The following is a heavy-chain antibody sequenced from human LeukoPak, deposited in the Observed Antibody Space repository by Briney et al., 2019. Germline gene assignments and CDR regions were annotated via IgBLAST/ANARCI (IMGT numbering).Heavy chain of an antibody. CDR2: IYHSGST. CDR3: ARVGATKYFDN. Sequence: SETLSLTCTVSGYSISSGYYWGWIRQPPGKGLEWIGSIYHSGSTYYNPSLKSRVTISVDTSKNQFSLKLSSVTAADTAVYYCARVGATKYFDNWGQGTLVTVSS. V-gene: IGHV4-38-2*02. CDR1: GYSISSGYY. J-gene: IGHJ4*02. D-gene: IGHD1-26*01.